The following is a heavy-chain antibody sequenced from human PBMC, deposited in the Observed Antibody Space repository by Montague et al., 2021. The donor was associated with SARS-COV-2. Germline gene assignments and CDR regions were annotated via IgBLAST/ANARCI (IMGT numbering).Heavy chain of an antibody. D-gene: IGHD3-22*01. CDR2: IYYSGST. Sequence: SETLSLTCTVSGGSISSYYWSWIRQPPGKGLEWIGYIYYSGSTNYNPSLKSRVTISVDTSKNQFSLKLSSVTAADTAVYYCARGPQEYRMTMIVVDYWDFDLWGRGTLVTVSS. CDR3: ARGPQEYRMTMIVVDYWDFDL. V-gene: IGHV4-59*01. CDR1: GGSISSYY. J-gene: IGHJ2*01.